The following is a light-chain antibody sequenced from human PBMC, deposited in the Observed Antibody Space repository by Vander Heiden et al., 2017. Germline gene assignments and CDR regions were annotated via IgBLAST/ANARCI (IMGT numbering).Light chain of an antibody. J-gene: IGKJ4*01. CDR3: QQYQNWLPLT. CDR2: GAS. V-gene: IGKV3-15*01. CDR1: QSVSSN. Sequence: EIVMTQSPATLSVSPGERATLSCRASQSVSSNLAWYQQKPGQAPRLLIYGASTRATGIPARFSGSGYGTEFTLTISSRQSEDFAVYYCQQYQNWLPLTFGGGTKVEIK.